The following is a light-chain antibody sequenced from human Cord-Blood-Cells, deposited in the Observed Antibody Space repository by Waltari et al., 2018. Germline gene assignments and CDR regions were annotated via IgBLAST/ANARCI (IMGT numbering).Light chain of an antibody. CDR2: GNS. Sequence: QSVLTQPPSVSGAPGQRVTISCNGSSSNIGAGYAVHWYQQLPGTTPKLLIYGNSNRHSGVPDRFSGSEAGTAASLSITGLQTEYEADYYGQSYDSSLSGSVFGVVTKLTVL. V-gene: IGLV1-40*01. CDR1: SSNIGAGYA. CDR3: QSYDSSLSGSV. J-gene: IGLJ3*02.